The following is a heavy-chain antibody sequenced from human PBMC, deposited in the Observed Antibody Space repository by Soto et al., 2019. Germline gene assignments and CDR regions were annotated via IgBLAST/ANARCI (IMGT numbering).Heavy chain of an antibody. D-gene: IGHD3-9*01. CDR3: AQVRRDFAWISELDYFDY. Sequence: VGSLRLSCAASGFAFDINGMTWVRQVPGKGLEWVSAISAGGGTTYYADPVKGRFTISRDNSKNMLYLQMNSMRAEDTAVYYCAQVRRDFAWISELDYFDYWGQGTPVTVS. V-gene: IGHV3-23*01. CDR1: GFAFDING. J-gene: IGHJ4*02. CDR2: ISAGGGTT.